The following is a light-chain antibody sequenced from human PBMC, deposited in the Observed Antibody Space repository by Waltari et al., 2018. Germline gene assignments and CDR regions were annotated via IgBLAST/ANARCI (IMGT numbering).Light chain of an antibody. V-gene: IGKV3-15*01. CDR1: QLVTNN. CDR2: NAS. J-gene: IGKJ1*01. CDR3: QVRTSWLWT. Sequence: EIVVTQSPATLSLSPGERVTLSCRASQLVTNNFAWFQQRPGQAPRLLIYNASTRATDIPARFSGSGSGTEFTRTINSLQSEDLAIYYCQVRTSWLWTFGQGTKV.